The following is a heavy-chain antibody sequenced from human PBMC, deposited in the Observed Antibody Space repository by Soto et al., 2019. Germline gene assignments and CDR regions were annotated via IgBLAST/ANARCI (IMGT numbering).Heavy chain of an antibody. CDR2: IYYSGST. V-gene: IGHV4-31*03. J-gene: IGHJ5*02. CDR3: ATSVPP. Sequence: QVQLQESGPGLVKPSQTLSLTCTVSGGSISSGGYYWSWIRQHPGKGLEGIGYIYYSGSTYYNPSLPRRVTISVATSKTQFSLQLPSVTAAHTAVYYCATSVPPWGQGTLVTVSS. CDR1: GGSISSGGYY.